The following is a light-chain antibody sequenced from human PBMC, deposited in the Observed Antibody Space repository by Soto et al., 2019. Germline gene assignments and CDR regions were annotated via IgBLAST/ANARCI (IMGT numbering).Light chain of an antibody. CDR2: DAS. J-gene: IGKJ1*01. CDR3: QQHDTIRPWT. CDR1: QDINNY. Sequence: DIQVTQSPSSLSSSVGDRVTITCQASQDINNYLNWYQQKPGRAPQLLIYDASNLQTGIPSRFSGSGSGTAFTLSISSMQDEDVVAYYCQQHDTIRPWTFGQGTKVEIK. V-gene: IGKV1-33*01.